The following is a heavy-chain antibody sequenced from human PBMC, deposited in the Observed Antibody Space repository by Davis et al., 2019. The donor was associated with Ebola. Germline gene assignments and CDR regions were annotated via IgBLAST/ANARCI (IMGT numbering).Heavy chain of an antibody. CDR2: IYHSGST. J-gene: IGHJ6*02. CDR3: ARDYSNYPYYYGMDV. V-gene: IGHV4-4*02. D-gene: IGHD4-11*01. CDR1: GFTFSSYSM. Sequence: GSLRLSCAASGFTFSSYSMNWVRQPPGKGLEWIGEIYHSGSTNYNPSLKSRVTISVDKSKNQFSLKLSSVTAADTAVYYCARDYSNYPYYYGMDVWGQGTTVTVSS.